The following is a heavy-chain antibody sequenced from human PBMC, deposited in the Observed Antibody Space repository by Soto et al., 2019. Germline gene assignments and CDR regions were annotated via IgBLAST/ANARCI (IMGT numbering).Heavy chain of an antibody. V-gene: IGHV4-39*07. Sequence: PSETLSLTCSITGGSFSRPGSYWGWVRQPPGKGLEWIGAIYHSGTTYFNPSLKSRVTMAIDTSKNQFSLSLASVAAADTAMYYCARGMNPQDYWGQGTLVTVSS. CDR2: IYHSGTT. D-gene: IGHD6-13*01. CDR3: ARGMNPQDY. J-gene: IGHJ4*02. CDR1: GGSFSRPGSY.